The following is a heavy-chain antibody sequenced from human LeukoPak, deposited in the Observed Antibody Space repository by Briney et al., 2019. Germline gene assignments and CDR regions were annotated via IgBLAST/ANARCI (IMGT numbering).Heavy chain of an antibody. CDR3: AKESTVTPGNVNWFDP. CDR2: ISGSGDNT. CDR1: GFTFSLYA. J-gene: IGHJ5*02. V-gene: IGHV3-23*01. D-gene: IGHD4-17*01. Sequence: PGGSLRLSCAASGFTFSLYAISWVRQTPGKGLEWISTISGSGDNTYYAESVKGRFTISRDNSRNTLYLRMKSLRAEDTAMYYCAKESTVTPGNVNWFDPWGQGTLVTVSS.